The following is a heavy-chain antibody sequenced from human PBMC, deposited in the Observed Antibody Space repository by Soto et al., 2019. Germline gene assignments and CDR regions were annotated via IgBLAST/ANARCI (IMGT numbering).Heavy chain of an antibody. CDR1: GFTFSSYA. J-gene: IGHJ3*02. D-gene: IGHD2-2*01. Sequence: EPQLLESGGGLGHPGGSLRLSCAASGFTFSSYAMSWVRQAPGKGLEWVAAISGSGVSTYYADSVRGRSTISRDNSKKTVDLQMNSLRAEDTAVYYCAEFYCISTMCQAPAAKSTGGFEIWGQGTLVTVSS. V-gene: IGHV3-23*01. CDR3: AEFYCISTMCQAPAAKSTGGFEI. CDR2: ISGSGVST.